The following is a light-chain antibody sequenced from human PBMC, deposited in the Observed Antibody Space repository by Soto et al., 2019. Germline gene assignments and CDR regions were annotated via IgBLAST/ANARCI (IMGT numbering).Light chain of an antibody. V-gene: IGKV1-17*01. J-gene: IGKJ1*01. CDR2: GSS. CDR3: FKHKVSPRT. CDR1: QAIRND. Sequence: DIQMTKSPSSLSASVGDRVTITCRASQAIRNDLAWYQQKPGRAPKRLIYGSSTLQSGVPSRFSGRGSGTEFTLTISSLQPEDFATYYCFKHKVSPRTFGQSTKV.